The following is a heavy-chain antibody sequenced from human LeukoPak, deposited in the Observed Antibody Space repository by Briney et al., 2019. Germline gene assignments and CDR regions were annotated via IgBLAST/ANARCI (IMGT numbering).Heavy chain of an antibody. D-gene: IGHD6-19*01. Sequence: GASVKVSCKASGGTFSSYAISWVRQAPGQGLEWMGGIIPIFGTANYAQKFQGRVTITADESTSTAYMELSSLRAEDTAVYYCARTVAGQGDFDYWGQGTLVTVSS. CDR3: ARTVAGQGDFDY. J-gene: IGHJ4*02. CDR1: GGTFSSYA. CDR2: IIPIFGTA. V-gene: IGHV1-69*13.